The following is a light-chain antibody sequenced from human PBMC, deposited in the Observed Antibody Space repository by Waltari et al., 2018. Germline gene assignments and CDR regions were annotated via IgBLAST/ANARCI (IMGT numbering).Light chain of an antibody. CDR1: QSVFYRSDNKNY. Sequence: DIVMTQSPDSLAVSLGERATIDCKSSQSVFYRSDNKNYLAWYQHKPGQPPELLFYWASTRESGVPYRFSASGSGTDFTLTINNLQAEDVAVYYCQQYYRSRTFGQGTKVEIK. V-gene: IGKV4-1*01. J-gene: IGKJ1*01. CDR3: QQYYRSRT. CDR2: WAS.